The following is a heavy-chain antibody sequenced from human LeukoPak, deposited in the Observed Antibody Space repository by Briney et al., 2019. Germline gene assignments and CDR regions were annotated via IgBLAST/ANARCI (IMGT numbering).Heavy chain of an antibody. V-gene: IGHV3-48*01. CDR2: ISSSSSTI. CDR1: GFTFSSYS. CDR3: ARDAKIHSIAARSPLGY. D-gene: IGHD6-6*01. J-gene: IGHJ4*02. Sequence: GGSLRLSCAASGFTFSSYSMNWVRQAPGKGLEWVSYISSSSSTIYYADSVKGRFTISRDNAKNSLYLQMNSLRAEDTAVYYCARDAKIHSIAARSPLGYWGQGTLVTVSS.